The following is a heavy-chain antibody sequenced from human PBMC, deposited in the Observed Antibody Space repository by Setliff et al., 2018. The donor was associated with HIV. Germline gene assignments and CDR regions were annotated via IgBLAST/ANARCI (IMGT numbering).Heavy chain of an antibody. D-gene: IGHD2-2*01. CDR1: GGTFSNYG. J-gene: IGHJ5*02. V-gene: IGHV1-69*05. CDR3: ARDFGGYCSSMSCPGLFDP. CDR2: IIPISGTA. Sequence: SVKVSCKASGGTFSNYGMSWVRQAPGQGLEWMGGIIPISGTANYAQKFQGRVTITTDESTSTAYMELSGLRSEDTAVYYCARDFGGYCSSMSCPGLFDPWGQGTLVTVLL.